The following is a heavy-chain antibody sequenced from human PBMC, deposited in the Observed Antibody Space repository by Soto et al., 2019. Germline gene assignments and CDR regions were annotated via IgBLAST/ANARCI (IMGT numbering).Heavy chain of an antibody. CDR3: ARIYYDSSGFSGALDL. CDR2: IYDSGST. Sequence: QLQLQVSGSGLVKPSQTLSLTCAVSGGSISSTDFSWSWIRQPPGKDLEWIGSIYDSGSTYSNPALKSRVTLSADRSKNQISLKLRSVTAADTAMYYCARIYYDSSGFSGALDLWGQGTLVTVSS. CDR1: GGSISSTDFS. V-gene: IGHV4-30-2*01. D-gene: IGHD3-22*01. J-gene: IGHJ5*02.